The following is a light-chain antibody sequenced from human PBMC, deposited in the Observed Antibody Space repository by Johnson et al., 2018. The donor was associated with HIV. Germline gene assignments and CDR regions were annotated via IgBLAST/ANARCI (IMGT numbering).Light chain of an antibody. Sequence: QSVLTQPPSVSAAPGQKVTISCSGSTSNIGKSYVSWYQQLPGTAPKLLIYDNNRRPSGIPDRFSGSKSGTSATLGITGLQTGDEADYYCGTWDSSLSAGGANYFFGTGTKVTVL. CDR1: TSNIGKSY. V-gene: IGLV1-51*01. CDR2: DNN. CDR3: GTWDSSLSAGGANYF. J-gene: IGLJ1*01.